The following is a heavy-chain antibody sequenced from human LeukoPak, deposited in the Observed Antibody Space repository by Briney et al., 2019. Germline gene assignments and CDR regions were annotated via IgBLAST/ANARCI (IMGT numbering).Heavy chain of an antibody. CDR1: GFTFSGSA. V-gene: IGHV3-73*01. D-gene: IGHD1-26*01. CDR3: TRDSGTYNWFDP. J-gene: IGHJ5*02. CDR2: IDKKDKGYATAT. Sequence: QPGGSLKLSCAASGFTFSGSAIHWVGHSSGKGLEGVGHIDKKDKGYATATAYAASVKGRFTISRDDSINTAYLQMKSLKTEDTALYYCTRDSGTYNWFDPWGQGTLVTVSS.